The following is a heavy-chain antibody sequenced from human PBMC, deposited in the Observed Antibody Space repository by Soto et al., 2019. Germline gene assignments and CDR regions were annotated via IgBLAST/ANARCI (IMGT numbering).Heavy chain of an antibody. D-gene: IGHD3-3*01. CDR3: ARDNGGLRFLEWLEYGMDV. V-gene: IGHV4-31*03. J-gene: IGHJ6*02. CDR1: GGSISSGGYY. CDR2: IYYSGST. Sequence: SETLSLTCTVSGGSISSGGYYWSWIRQHPGKGLEWIGYIYYSGSTYYNPSLKSRVTISVDTSKNQFSLKLSSVTAADTAVYYCARDNGGLRFLEWLEYGMDVWGQGTTVTVSS.